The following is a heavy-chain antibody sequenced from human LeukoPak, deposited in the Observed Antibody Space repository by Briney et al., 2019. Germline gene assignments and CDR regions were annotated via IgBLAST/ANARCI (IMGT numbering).Heavy chain of an antibody. V-gene: IGHV3-30*04. D-gene: IGHD3-22*01. CDR1: GFTFSSYA. CDR2: ISYDGSNK. J-gene: IGHJ4*02. CDR3: ARGGYYDSSGYYYLEPFDY. Sequence: PGRSLRLSCAASGFTFSSYAMHWVRQAPGKGLEWVAVISYDGSNKYYADSVKGRFTISRDNSKNTLYLQMNSLRAEDTAVYYCARGGYYDSSGYYYLEPFDYWGQGTLVTVSS.